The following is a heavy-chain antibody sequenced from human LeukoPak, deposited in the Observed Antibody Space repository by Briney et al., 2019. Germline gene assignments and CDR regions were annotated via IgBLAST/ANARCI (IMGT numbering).Heavy chain of an antibody. Sequence: STNYNPSLKSRVTMSVDTSKNQFSLKLSSVTAADTAVYYCARGTYYYDSSGYYHDAFDIWGQGTMVTVSS. V-gene: IGHV4-4*07. J-gene: IGHJ3*02. CDR3: ARGTYYYDSSGYYHDAFDI. D-gene: IGHD3-22*01. CDR2: ST.